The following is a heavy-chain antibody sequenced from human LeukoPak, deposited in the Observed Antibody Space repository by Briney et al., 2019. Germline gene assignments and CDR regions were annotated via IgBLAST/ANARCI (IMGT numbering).Heavy chain of an antibody. J-gene: IGHJ4*02. CDR3: ARAGAVAGVFDY. D-gene: IGHD6-19*01. CDR1: GFALSSYW. V-gene: IGHV3-53*01. Sequence: GGSLRLSCAASGFALSSYWMSWVRQAPGKGLEWVSVIYSGGSTYYADSVKGRFTISRDNSKNTLYLQMNSLRAEDTAVYYCARAGAVAGVFDYWGQGTLVTVSS. CDR2: IYSGGST.